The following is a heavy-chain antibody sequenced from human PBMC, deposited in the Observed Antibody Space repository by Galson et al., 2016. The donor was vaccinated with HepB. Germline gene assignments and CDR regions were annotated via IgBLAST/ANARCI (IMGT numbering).Heavy chain of an antibody. V-gene: IGHV1-2*02. D-gene: IGHD3-16*01. CDR3: ARPYYSSASYDRFDF. Sequence: SVKVSCKASGYTFSDYYVHWVRQAPGQGLEWMGCVNPDTGDTTYGDKSQGRVTLTRDRSINTAFLELRSLRSDDTAIYYCARPYYSSASYDRFDFWGQGTPVTVSS. CDR2: VNPDTGDT. J-gene: IGHJ4*02. CDR1: GYTFSDYY.